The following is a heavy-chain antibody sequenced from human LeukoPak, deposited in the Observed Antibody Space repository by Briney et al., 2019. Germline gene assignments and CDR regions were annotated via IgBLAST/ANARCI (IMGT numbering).Heavy chain of an antibody. J-gene: IGHJ4*02. CDR1: GYTFTSYA. Sequence: GASVKVSCKASGYTFTSYAMNWVRQAPGQGLEWMGWINTNTGNPTYAQGFTGRFVFSLDTSVSTAYLQISSLRAEDTAVYYCARDFSAYDSSGYSYYFDYWGQGTLVTVSS. CDR3: ARDFSAYDSSGYSYYFDY. D-gene: IGHD3-22*01. V-gene: IGHV7-4-1*02. CDR2: INTNTGNP.